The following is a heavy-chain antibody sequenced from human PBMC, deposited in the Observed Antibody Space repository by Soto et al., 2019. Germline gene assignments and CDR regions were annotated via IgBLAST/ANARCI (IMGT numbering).Heavy chain of an antibody. V-gene: IGHV1-2*04. Sequence: ASVKVSCKASGYTFTGYYMHWVRQAPGQGLEWMGWINPNSGGTNYAQKFQGWVTMTRDTSISTAYMELSRLRSDDTAVYYCAIAKTGTTLGPLHYYGMDVWGQGTTVTVSS. CDR3: AIAKTGTTLGPLHYYGMDV. D-gene: IGHD1-7*01. J-gene: IGHJ6*02. CDR1: GYTFTGYY. CDR2: INPNSGGT.